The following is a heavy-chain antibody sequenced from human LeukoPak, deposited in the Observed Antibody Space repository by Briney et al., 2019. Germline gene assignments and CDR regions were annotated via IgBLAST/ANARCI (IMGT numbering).Heavy chain of an antibody. J-gene: IGHJ4*02. CDR3: ARHSDMGDYYHSSGYRPLDY. V-gene: IGHV4-39*01. Sequence: AETLSLTCTVSGGSISSSSYYWGWIRQPPGKGLEWIGSIYYSGSTYYNPSLKSRVTISVDTSKNQFSLKLSSVTAADPAVYYCARHSDMGDYYHSSGYRPLDYWGQGTLVTVSS. D-gene: IGHD3-22*01. CDR1: GGSISSSSYY. CDR2: IYYSGST.